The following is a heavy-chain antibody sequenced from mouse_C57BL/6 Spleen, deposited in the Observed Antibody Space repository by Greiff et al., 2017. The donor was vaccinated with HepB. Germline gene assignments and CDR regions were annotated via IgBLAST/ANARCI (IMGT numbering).Heavy chain of an antibody. J-gene: IGHJ1*03. Sequence: VQLQESGPELVKPGASVKISCKASGYAFSSSWMNWVKQRPGKGLEWIGRIYPGDGDTNYNGKFKGKATLTADKSSSTAYMQLSSLTSEDSAVYFCARKGVADWYFDVWGTGTTVTVSS. D-gene: IGHD1-1*01. CDR1: GYAFSSSW. CDR2: IYPGDGDT. CDR3: ARKGVADWYFDV. V-gene: IGHV1-82*01.